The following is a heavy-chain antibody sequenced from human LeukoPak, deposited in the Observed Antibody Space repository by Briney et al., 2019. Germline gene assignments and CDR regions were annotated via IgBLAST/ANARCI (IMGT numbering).Heavy chain of an antibody. V-gene: IGHV3-21*01. CDR3: ARDREEDYYMDV. CDR2: ISSSSRYI. CDR1: GFTFNRYS. Sequence: PGGSLRLSCAASGFTFNRYSMNWVRQAPGKGLEWVSSISSSSRYIYNADSVKGRFTISRDNAKNSLYLQMNSLRAEDTAVYYCARDREEDYYMDVWGKGTTVTVSS. J-gene: IGHJ6*03.